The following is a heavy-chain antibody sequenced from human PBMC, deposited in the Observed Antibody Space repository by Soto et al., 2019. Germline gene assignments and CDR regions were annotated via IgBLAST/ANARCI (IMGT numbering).Heavy chain of an antibody. Sequence: QVQLVQSGPEVKKPGASVKVSCKAAGYTFTNYGITWVRQAPGQGLEWMGWIITYSGNTNYAQKLQDRVSLTADTSTSTAYMELRSLGSDDTAVYYCARIPGYSTTWYYAFDIWGQGTLVTVSS. J-gene: IGHJ3*02. CDR3: ARIPGYSTTWYYAFDI. D-gene: IGHD6-13*01. CDR1: GYTFTNYG. CDR2: IITYSGNT. V-gene: IGHV1-18*01.